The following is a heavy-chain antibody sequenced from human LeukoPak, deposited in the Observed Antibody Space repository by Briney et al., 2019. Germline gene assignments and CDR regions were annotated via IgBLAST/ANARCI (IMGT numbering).Heavy chain of an antibody. D-gene: IGHD4-17*01. Sequence: SETLSLTCTVSGGSISSYYWSWIRQPPGKGLEWIGYIYYSGSTNYNPSLKSRVTISVDTSKNQFSLKLSSVTAADTAVYYCARDGGGRVTTLFDCWGQGTLVTVSS. CDR1: GGSISSYY. J-gene: IGHJ4*02. V-gene: IGHV4-59*01. CDR2: IYYSGST. CDR3: ARDGGGRVTTLFDC.